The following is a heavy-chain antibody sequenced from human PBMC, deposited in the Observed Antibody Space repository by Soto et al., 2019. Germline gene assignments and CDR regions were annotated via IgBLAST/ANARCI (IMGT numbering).Heavy chain of an antibody. CDR1: GGSINNNYYY. V-gene: IGHV4-39*01. Sequence: SETLSLTCTVSGGSINNNYYYWGWVRQPPGKGLEWIASISRSGTTYYKPSLKSRVPKSIDTSRNQISLTLTSMTAADTAVYYCASQKLDXPXFFDYWSQGTLVT. D-gene: IGHD3-3*02. J-gene: IGHJ4*02. CDR3: ASQKLDXPXFFDY. CDR2: ISRSGTT.